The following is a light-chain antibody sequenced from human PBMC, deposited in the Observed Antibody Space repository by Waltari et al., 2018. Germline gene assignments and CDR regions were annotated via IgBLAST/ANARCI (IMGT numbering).Light chain of an antibody. CDR1: HSVSTS. V-gene: IGKV3-11*01. Sequence: EIVLTQSPATLSLSPGERATLSCRASHSVSTSLAWYQQKPGQSPRLLIYDASSRAPGIPARVSGSGSGTDFTLTISTLEPEDFAVYYCQQGTIWPPGITFGPGTRVDIK. CDR2: DAS. CDR3: QQGTIWPPGIT. J-gene: IGKJ3*01.